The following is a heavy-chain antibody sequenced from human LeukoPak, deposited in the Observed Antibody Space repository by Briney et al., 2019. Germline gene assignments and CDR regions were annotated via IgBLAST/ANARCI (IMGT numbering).Heavy chain of an antibody. CDR2: ISGSGGST. J-gene: IGHJ6*02. V-gene: IGHV3-23*01. CDR3: AKDLIAAAGPYYYYGMDV. Sequence: HPGRSLRLSCAASGFTFSSYGMHWVRQAPGKGLEWVSAISGSGGSTYYADSVKGRFTISRDNSKNTLYLQMNSLRAEDTAVYYCAKDLIAAAGPYYYYGMDVWGQGTTVTVSS. D-gene: IGHD6-13*01. CDR1: GFTFSSYG.